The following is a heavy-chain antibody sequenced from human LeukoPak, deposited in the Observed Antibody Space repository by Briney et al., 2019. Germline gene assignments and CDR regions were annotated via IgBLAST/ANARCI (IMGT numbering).Heavy chain of an antibody. Sequence: GGPLRLSCAASGFTFSSYSMNWVRQAPGKGLEWVSSISSSSSYIYYADSVKGRFTISRDNAKNSLYLQMNSLRAEDTAVYYCASRRYCSSITSCYYFDYWGQGTLVTVSS. V-gene: IGHV3-21*01. CDR3: ASRRYCSSITSCYYFDY. CDR2: ISSSSSYI. D-gene: IGHD2-2*01. J-gene: IGHJ4*02. CDR1: GFTFSSYS.